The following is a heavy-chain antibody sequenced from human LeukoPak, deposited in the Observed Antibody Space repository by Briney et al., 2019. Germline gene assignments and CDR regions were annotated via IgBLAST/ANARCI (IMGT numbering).Heavy chain of an antibody. Sequence: ASVKVSCKASGYTFTGYYVHWVRQAPGQGLEWMGWINPNSGGTNYAQKFQGRVTMTRDTSISTAYMELSRLRSDDTAVYYCARDPSPQLVYYYYYMDVWGKGTTVTISS. CDR1: GYTFTGYY. J-gene: IGHJ6*03. CDR3: ARDPSPQLVYYYYYMDV. D-gene: IGHD6-13*01. V-gene: IGHV1-2*02. CDR2: INPNSGGT.